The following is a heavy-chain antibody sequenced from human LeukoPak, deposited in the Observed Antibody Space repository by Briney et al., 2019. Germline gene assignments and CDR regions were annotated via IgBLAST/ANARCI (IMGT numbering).Heavy chain of an antibody. D-gene: IGHD3-22*01. CDR2: MNPNSGNT. CDR1: GYTFTGYY. CDR3: ARYYYDSSGYYYPVSYYYYYGMDV. V-gene: IGHV1-8*02. Sequence: ASVKVSCKASGYTFTGYYMHWVRQAPGQGLEWMGWMNPNSGNTGYAQKFQGRVTMTRNTSISTAYMELSSLRSEDTAVYYCARYYYDSSGYYYPVSYYYYYGMDVWGQGTTVTVSS. J-gene: IGHJ6*02.